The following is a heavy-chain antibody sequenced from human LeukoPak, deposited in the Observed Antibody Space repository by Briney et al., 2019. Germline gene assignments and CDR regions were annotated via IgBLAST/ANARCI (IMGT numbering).Heavy chain of an antibody. Sequence: PSETLSLTCGVSGDSIRSRIYYWGWIRQPPGKGLEWIGSVYYDGSAYYNPSLKSRVTISVDTSKNQLSLNLSSVTAADTAVYYCARPLTRGGTYYVWGQGALVTVSS. CDR3: ARPLTRGGTYYV. V-gene: IGHV4-39*01. D-gene: IGHD1-26*01. CDR2: VYYDGSA. J-gene: IGHJ4*02. CDR1: GDSIRSRIYY.